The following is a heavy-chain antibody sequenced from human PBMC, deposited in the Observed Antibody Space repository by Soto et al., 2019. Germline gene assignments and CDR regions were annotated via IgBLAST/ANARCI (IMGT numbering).Heavy chain of an antibody. V-gene: IGHV1-2*02. Sequence: ASVSVSCKASGYTFTGHYIHWVRQAPEQGPEWMGEIGPESGATRYAKKFQGRVTMTRDMSITTVYMELNNLSPDDTAVYYCGRGRSGQIVVFYWGQGTPVTVSS. CDR1: GYTFTGHY. CDR2: IGPESGAT. J-gene: IGHJ4*02. D-gene: IGHD5-12*01. CDR3: GRGRSGQIVVFY.